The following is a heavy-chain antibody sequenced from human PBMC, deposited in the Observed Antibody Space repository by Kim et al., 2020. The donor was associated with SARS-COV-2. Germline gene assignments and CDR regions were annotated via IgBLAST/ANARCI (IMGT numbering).Heavy chain of an antibody. CDR3: VRHAAYCGSTSCYSSWFD. J-gene: IGHJ5*01. Sequence: GESLKISCVGSGYSFTYYWIGWVRQMPGKGLEWLGIIYPGDSNTRYSPSFQGQVTISADKSINTAYLQWNSLKASDTAIYYCVRHAAYCGSTSCYSSWFD. CDR1: GYSFTYYW. V-gene: IGHV5-51*01. CDR2: IYPGDSNT. D-gene: IGHD2-2*01.